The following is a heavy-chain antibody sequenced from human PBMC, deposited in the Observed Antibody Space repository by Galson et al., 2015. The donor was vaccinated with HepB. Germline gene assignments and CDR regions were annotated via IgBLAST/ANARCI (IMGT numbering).Heavy chain of an antibody. V-gene: IGHV1-69*04. J-gene: IGHJ5*02. CDR1: RDTFKSYA. CDR3: AREGGRPYNWFDP. D-gene: IGHD3-16*01. Sequence: SVKVSCKASRDTFKSYAVSWVRQAPGQGLEWMGRIIPLLDIANYAQKFQGRVTITADKSTSTVYMDLSTLRHEDTAVYYRAREGGRPYNWFDPWVRVTRVSVSS. CDR2: IIPLLDIA.